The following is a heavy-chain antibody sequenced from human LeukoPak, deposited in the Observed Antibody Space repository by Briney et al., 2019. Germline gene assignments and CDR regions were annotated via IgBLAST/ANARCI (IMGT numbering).Heavy chain of an antibody. Sequence: ASVKVSCKVSGYTLTELSMHWVRQAPGKGLEWMGGFDPEDGETIYAQKFQGRVTMTEDTSTDTAYMELSSLRSEDTAVYYCATDGSGFGELSSWGQGTLVTVSS. CDR1: GYTLTELS. V-gene: IGHV1-24*01. CDR3: ATDGSGFGELSS. CDR2: FDPEDGET. J-gene: IGHJ4*02. D-gene: IGHD3-10*01.